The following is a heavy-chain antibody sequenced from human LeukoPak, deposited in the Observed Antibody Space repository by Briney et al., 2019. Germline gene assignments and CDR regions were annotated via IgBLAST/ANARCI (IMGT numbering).Heavy chain of an antibody. Sequence: GGSLRLSCAASGFTFSSYEMNWVRQAPGKGLEWVSYISSSGSRIYYTASVMGRFTISRDNAKNSLYLQMNSLRVEDTALYYCARNTLAIAAAAFFDFWGQGTLVTVSS. J-gene: IGHJ4*02. CDR1: GFTFSSYE. D-gene: IGHD6-13*01. V-gene: IGHV3-48*03. CDR2: ISSSGSRI. CDR3: ARNTLAIAAAAFFDF.